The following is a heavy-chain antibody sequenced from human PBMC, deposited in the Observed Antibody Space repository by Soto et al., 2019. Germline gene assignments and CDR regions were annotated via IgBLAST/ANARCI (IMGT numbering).Heavy chain of an antibody. CDR3: ARVLRYFDWLLGLFDY. CDR2: INHSGST. J-gene: IGHJ4*02. CDR1: GLSFSGYY. Sequence: PXETLSLTCAVYGLSFSGYYWSWIRQPPGKGLEWIGEINHSGSTNYNPSLKSRVTISVDTSKNQFSLKLSSVTAADTAVYYCARVLRYFDWLLGLFDYWGQGTLVTVSS. V-gene: IGHV4-34*01. D-gene: IGHD3-9*01.